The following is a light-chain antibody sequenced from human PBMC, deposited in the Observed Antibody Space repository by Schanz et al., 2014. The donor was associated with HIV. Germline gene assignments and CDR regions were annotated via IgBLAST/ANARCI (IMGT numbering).Light chain of an antibody. CDR1: RSNIGAGYD. CDR3: SSYAATSNVL. V-gene: IGLV1-40*01. CDR2: DNT. J-gene: IGLJ3*02. Sequence: QSVLTQPPSVSGAPGQRVTISCTGSRSNIGAGYDVHWYQLLPGTAPTLLIFDNTNRPSGVPDRFSGSKSGTSASLAITGLQAEDEADYYCSSYAATSNVLFGGGTKLTVL.